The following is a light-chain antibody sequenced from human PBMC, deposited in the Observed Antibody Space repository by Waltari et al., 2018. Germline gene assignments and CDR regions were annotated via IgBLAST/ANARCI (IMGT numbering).Light chain of an antibody. V-gene: IGLV2-23*01. CDR2: EGS. CDR3: CSYAGSSTWV. Sequence: QSALTQPASVSGSPGQSITISCTGTSTDVGSYYLFSCYQQHPGKAPKLMIYEGSKRPSGVSNRFSGSKSGNTASLTISGLQAEDEADYYCCSYAGSSTWVFGGGTKLTVL. J-gene: IGLJ3*02. CDR1: STDVGSYYL.